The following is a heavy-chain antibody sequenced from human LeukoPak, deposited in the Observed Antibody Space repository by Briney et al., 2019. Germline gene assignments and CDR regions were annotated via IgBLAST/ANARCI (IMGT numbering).Heavy chain of an antibody. J-gene: IGHJ4*02. CDR2: INPKNGGA. V-gene: IGHV1-2*02. Sequence: GASVKVSCKASGYTFSDYFIHWVRQAPGQGPEWMGWINPKNGGADSAQKFQGRVTMTRDTSINTAYLEVTRLRSDDTAVYYCARDLGDFYGNNWALDYWGQGTLLTVSS. CDR3: ARDLGDFYGNNWALDY. CDR1: GYTFSDYF. D-gene: IGHD2/OR15-2a*01.